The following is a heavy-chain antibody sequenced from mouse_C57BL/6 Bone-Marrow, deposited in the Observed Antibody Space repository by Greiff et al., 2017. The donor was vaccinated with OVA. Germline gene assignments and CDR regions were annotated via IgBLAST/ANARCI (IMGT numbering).Heavy chain of an antibody. J-gene: IGHJ3*01. CDR3: AREGRNYPFAY. V-gene: IGHV1-69*01. Sequence: QVQLQQSGAELVMPGASVKLSCKASGYTFTSYWMHWVKQRPGQGLEWIGEIDPSDSYTNYNQKFKGKSTLTVDKSSSTAYMQLSSLTSEDSAVYYCAREGRNYPFAYWGQGTLVTVSA. CDR2: IDPSDSYT. CDR1: GYTFTSYW. D-gene: IGHD2-1*01.